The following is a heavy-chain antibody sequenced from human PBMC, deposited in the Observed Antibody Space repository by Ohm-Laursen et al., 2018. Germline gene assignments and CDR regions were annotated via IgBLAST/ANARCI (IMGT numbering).Heavy chain of an antibody. J-gene: IGHJ4*02. CDR3: ARDGGYGTFDY. Sequence: SLRLSRAASGFTVSGNYMSWVRQPPGKGLEWVSVIYSGGSTYYADSVKGRFIISRDNSKNTLYLQMNSLRAEDTAVYYCARDGGYGTFDYWGQGTLVTVSS. D-gene: IGHD5-12*01. CDR1: GFTVSGNY. V-gene: IGHV3-66*01. CDR2: IYSGGST.